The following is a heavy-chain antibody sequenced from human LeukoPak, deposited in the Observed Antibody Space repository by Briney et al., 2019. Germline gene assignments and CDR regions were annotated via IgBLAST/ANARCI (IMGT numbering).Heavy chain of an antibody. J-gene: IGHJ4*02. CDR2: IKQDGSEK. V-gene: IGHV3-7*01. CDR1: GFTFSSYW. CDR3: AKDRGDYFDY. D-gene: IGHD5-24*01. Sequence: GGSLRLSCAASGFTFSSYWMSWVRQAPGKGLEWVANIKQDGSEKYYADSVKGRFTISRDNSKNTLYLQMNSLRVEDTAVYYCAKDRGDYFDYWGQGTLVTVSS.